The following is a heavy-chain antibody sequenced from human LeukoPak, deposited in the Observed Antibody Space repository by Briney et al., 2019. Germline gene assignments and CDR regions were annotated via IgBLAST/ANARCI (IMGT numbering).Heavy chain of an antibody. D-gene: IGHD7-27*01. J-gene: IGHJ3*02. CDR1: GYTFTSYD. V-gene: IGHV1-8*03. CDR2: MNPNSGNT. Sequence: ASVKVSCKASGYTFTSYDINWVRQATGQGLEWMGWMNPNSGNTGYAQKFQGRVTITRNTSISTAYMELSSLRSEDTAVYYCARGLRSRQELGMRRNAFDIWGQGTMVTVSS. CDR3: ARGLRSRQELGMRRNAFDI.